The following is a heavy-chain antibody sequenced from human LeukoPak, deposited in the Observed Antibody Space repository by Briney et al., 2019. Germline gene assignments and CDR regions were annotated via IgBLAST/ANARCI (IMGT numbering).Heavy chain of an antibody. J-gene: IGHJ4*02. CDR3: ARDGYYYGLNFDY. Sequence: ASVKVSCKASGYTFTGYYMHWVRQAPGQGLEWMGWINPNSGGTNYAQKFQGRVTMTRDTSISTAYMELSRLRSDDTAVYYCARDGYYYGLNFDYWGPGTLVTVSS. CDR2: INPNSGGT. CDR1: GYTFTGYY. D-gene: IGHD3-22*01. V-gene: IGHV1-2*02.